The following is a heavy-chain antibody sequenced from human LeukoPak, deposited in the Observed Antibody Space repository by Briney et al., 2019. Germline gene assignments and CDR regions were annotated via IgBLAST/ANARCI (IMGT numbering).Heavy chain of an antibody. D-gene: IGHD6-19*01. CDR3: ARGATVAGDFDY. CDR2: LYSGGDT. Sequence: GSLRLSCAASRLTVSSNYTSWVRQAPGKGLEWVSVLYSGGDTYYADSVRGRYTISRDNSKNSLYLQMNSLRAEDTAVYYCARGATVAGDFDYWGQGTLVTVSS. CDR1: RLTVSSNY. V-gene: IGHV3-66*01. J-gene: IGHJ4*02.